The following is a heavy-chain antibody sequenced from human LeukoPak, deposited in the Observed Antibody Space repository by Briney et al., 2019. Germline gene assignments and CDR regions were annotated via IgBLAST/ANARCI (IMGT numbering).Heavy chain of an antibody. V-gene: IGHV3-30*04. D-gene: IGHD3-3*01. CDR3: ARGGTPLEWLFLGY. J-gene: IGHJ4*02. CDR1: GFTFSSYT. Sequence: PGGSLRLSCAASGFTFSSYTMHWVRQAPGKGLEWVAVISYDGSNKYYADSMKGRFTISRDNSKNTLYLQMNSLRAEDTAVYYCARGGTPLEWLFLGYWGQGTLVTVSS. CDR2: ISYDGSNK.